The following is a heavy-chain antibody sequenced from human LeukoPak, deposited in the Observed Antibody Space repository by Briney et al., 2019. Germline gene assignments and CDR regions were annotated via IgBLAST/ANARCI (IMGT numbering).Heavy chain of an antibody. CDR3: AKIRTEVVDY. D-gene: IGHD3-3*02. Sequence: GRSLRLSCAASGFTVSSNYMSWVRQAPGKGLEWVSVIYSGGSTYYADSVKGRFTISRDNSKNTLYLQMNSLRAEDTAVYYCAKIRTEVVDYWGQGTLVTVSS. CDR2: IYSGGST. J-gene: IGHJ4*02. V-gene: IGHV3-53*01. CDR1: GFTVSSNY.